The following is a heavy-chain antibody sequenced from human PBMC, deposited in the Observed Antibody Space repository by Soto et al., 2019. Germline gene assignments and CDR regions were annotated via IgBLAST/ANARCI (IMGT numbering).Heavy chain of an antibody. CDR1: GGSFSGYY. V-gene: IGHV4-34*01. D-gene: IGHD1-1*01. J-gene: IGHJ4*02. CDR2: INHSGST. Sequence: SETLSLTCAVYGGSFSGYYWSWIRQPPGKGLEWIGEINHSGSTNYNPSLKSRVTISVDTSKNQFSLKLSSVTAADTAVYYCARGLDWNRFDYWGQGTLVTVSS. CDR3: ARGLDWNRFDY.